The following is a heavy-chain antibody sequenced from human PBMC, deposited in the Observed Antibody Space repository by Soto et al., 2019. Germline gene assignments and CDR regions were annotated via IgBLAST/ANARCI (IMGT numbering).Heavy chain of an antibody. CDR3: ARGSGLYCSSTSCYDGSFDP. Sequence: GGSLRLSCAASGFTFSSYDMHWVRQATGKGLEWVSAIGTAGDTYYPGSVKGRFTISRENAKNSLYLQMNSLRAEDTAVYYCARGSGLYCSSTSCYDGSFDPWGQGTLVTVSS. D-gene: IGHD2-2*01. CDR2: IGTAGDT. J-gene: IGHJ5*02. CDR1: GFTFSSYD. V-gene: IGHV3-13*01.